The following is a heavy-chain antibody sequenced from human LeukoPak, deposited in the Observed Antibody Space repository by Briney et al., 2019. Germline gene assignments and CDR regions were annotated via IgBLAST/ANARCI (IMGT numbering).Heavy chain of an antibody. CDR1: GFTFSNYG. J-gene: IGHJ4*02. CDR3: TDLFAY. CDR2: ISYDGSNK. Sequence: PGGSLRLSCAASGFTFSNYGMHWVRQAPGKGLEWVAVISYDGSNKYYADSVKGRFTISRDNSKNTLYLQMNSLRAEDTAVYHCTDLFAYWGQGTLVTVSS. V-gene: IGHV3-30*03.